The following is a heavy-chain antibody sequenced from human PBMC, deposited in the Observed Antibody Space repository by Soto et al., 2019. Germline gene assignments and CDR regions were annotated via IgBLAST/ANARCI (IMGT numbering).Heavy chain of an antibody. V-gene: IGHV1-46*01. CDR1: GYTFTSYG. D-gene: IGHD6-13*01. J-gene: IGHJ4*02. CDR3: ASSYYSSSWRPPFDY. Sequence: AASVKVSCKASGYTFTSYGISWVRQAPGQGLEWMGIINPSGGSTSYAQKFQGRVTMTRDTSTSTVYMELSSLRSEDTAVYYCASSYYSSSWRPPFDYWGQGTLVTVSS. CDR2: INPSGGST.